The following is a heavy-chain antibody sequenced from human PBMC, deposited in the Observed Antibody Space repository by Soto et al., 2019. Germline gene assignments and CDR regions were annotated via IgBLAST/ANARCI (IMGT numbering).Heavy chain of an antibody. CDR2: IYHSGTF. CDR1: GGSVESSSC. CDR3: VRAVPAATWAYNGMDV. J-gene: IGHJ6*02. V-gene: IGHV4-4*02. D-gene: IGHD2-15*01. Sequence: SETLSLTCAVSGGSVESSSCWSWVRQAPGKGLEWIGEIYHSGTFNYNPSLASRVSVSVDKSTNQFSLNLNSVTAADTAVYYCVRAVPAATWAYNGMDVWGQGTTVTVSS.